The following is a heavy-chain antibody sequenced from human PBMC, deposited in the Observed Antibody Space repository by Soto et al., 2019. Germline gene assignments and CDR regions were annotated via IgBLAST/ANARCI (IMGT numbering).Heavy chain of an antibody. CDR1: GFTFDDYA. V-gene: IGHV3-9*01. Sequence: LRLSCAASGFTFDDYAMHWVRQAPGKGLEWVSSISWNSGNIDYADSVKGRFTVSRDNAKNSLYLHMSSLRSEDTALYYCAKDASITTTYLAHWGQGTLVTVSS. J-gene: IGHJ4*02. CDR2: ISWNSGNI. D-gene: IGHD1-1*01. CDR3: AKDASITTTYLAH.